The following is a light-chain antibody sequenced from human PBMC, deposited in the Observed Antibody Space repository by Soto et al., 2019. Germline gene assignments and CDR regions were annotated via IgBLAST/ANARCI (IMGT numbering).Light chain of an antibody. V-gene: IGKV3-11*01. CDR1: QSVSSY. CDR2: DAS. Sequence: EIVLTQSPATLSLSPGERATLSCRASQSVSSYLAWYQQKPGQAPRLLIYDASNRATGIPARFSGSGSGTDLTLTISSLEPEDFAVYYCQQRSIPFGQGTKVEIK. CDR3: QQRSIP. J-gene: IGKJ1*01.